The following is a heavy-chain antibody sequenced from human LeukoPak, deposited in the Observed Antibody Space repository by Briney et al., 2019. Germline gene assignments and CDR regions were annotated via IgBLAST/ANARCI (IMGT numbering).Heavy chain of an antibody. J-gene: IGHJ6*03. Sequence: SETLSLTCTVSGYSISSGYYWGWIRQPPGKGLEWIGSIYHSGSTYYNPSLKSRVTISVDTSKNQFSLKLSSVTAADTAVYYCARGRIGALASTTYYYYYYMDVWGKGTTVTVSS. CDR1: GYSISSGYY. D-gene: IGHD1-14*01. V-gene: IGHV4-38-2*02. CDR2: IYHSGST. CDR3: ARGRIGALASTTYYYYYYMDV.